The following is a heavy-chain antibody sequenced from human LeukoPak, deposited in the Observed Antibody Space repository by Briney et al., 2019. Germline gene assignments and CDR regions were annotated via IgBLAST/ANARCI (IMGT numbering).Heavy chain of an antibody. CDR2: INWNGDTT. V-gene: IGHV3-20*04. CDR1: GFTFDDYG. J-gene: IGHJ4*02. Sequence: PGGSLRLSCAASGFTFDDYGMSWVRQAPGKGLEWVSGINWNGDTTGYADSVKGRFTISRDNAKNSLYLQMNILRAEDTAVYYCARGGSSRSFDYWGQGTLVTVSS. D-gene: IGHD6-13*01. CDR3: ARGGSSRSFDY.